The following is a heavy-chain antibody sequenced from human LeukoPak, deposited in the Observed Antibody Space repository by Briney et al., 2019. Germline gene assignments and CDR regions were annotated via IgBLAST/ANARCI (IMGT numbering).Heavy chain of an antibody. CDR1: GGSFSGYY. CDR3: ALLGYCSSTSCRFDY. Sequence: SETLSLTCAVYGGSFSGYYWSWIRQPPGKGLEWIGEINHSGSTNYNPSLKSRITISVDTSKNQFSLKLSSVTAADPAVYYCALLGYCSSTSCRFDYWGQGTLVTVSS. CDR2: INHSGST. V-gene: IGHV4-34*01. J-gene: IGHJ4*02. D-gene: IGHD2-2*01.